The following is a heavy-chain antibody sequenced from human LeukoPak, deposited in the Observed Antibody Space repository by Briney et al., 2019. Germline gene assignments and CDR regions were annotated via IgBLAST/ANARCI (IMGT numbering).Heavy chain of an antibody. D-gene: IGHD4-17*01. J-gene: IGHJ3*02. Sequence: GGSLRLSCAASGFTFSSYWMHWVRRAPGKGLVWVSRINGDGTSTNYADSVKGRFTISRDNAKNTLYLQMNSLRAEDTAVYYCTRGRNGSFDIWGQGTMVTVSS. CDR1: GFTFSSYW. CDR2: INGDGTST. CDR3: TRGRNGSFDI. V-gene: IGHV3-74*01.